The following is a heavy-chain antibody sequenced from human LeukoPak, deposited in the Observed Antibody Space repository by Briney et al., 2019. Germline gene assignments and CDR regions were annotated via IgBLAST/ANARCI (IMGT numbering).Heavy chain of an antibody. CDR1: GFTFSNYW. Sequence: GGSLRLSCAASGFTFSNYWMHWVRQAPGKGLVWVSRINSDGINTSYADSVKGRFTISRDNAKNTLYLQMNSLRAEDTAVYYCAKDEEGPFDYWGQGTLVTVSS. J-gene: IGHJ4*02. V-gene: IGHV3-74*01. CDR2: INSDGINT. CDR3: AKDEEGPFDY.